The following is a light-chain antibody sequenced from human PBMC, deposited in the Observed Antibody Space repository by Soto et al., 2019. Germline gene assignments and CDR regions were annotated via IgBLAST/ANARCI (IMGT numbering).Light chain of an antibody. CDR1: QSISSW. J-gene: IGKJ5*01. Sequence: DIRMTQSPSTLSASVGDRVTITCRASQSISSWLAWYQQKPGKAPKLLIYDASSLESWVPSRFSGSGSGTEFTLTISSLQPDDFATYYCQQYNSYSLTFGQGTRLEI. CDR2: DAS. CDR3: QQYNSYSLT. V-gene: IGKV1-5*01.